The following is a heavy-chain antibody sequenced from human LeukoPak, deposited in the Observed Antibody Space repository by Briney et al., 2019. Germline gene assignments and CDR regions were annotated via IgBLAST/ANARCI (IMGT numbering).Heavy chain of an antibody. J-gene: IGHJ4*02. Sequence: GGSLRLSCAATGFTFSSYAMSWVRQAPGKGLEWVSAISGSGGSTYYADSVKGRFTISRDNSKNTLYLQMNSLRAEDTAVYYCARVTTMVRGVIIEFLDYWGQGTLVTVSS. CDR2: ISGSGGST. CDR3: ARVTTMVRGVIIEFLDY. CDR1: GFTFSSYA. V-gene: IGHV3-23*01. D-gene: IGHD3-10*01.